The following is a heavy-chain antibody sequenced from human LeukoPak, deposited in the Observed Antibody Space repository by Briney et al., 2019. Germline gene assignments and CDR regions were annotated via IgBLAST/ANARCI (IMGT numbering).Heavy chain of an antibody. CDR2: ISYSGDT. D-gene: IGHD1-7*01. V-gene: IGHV4-39*01. CDR3: ARRQIGTMEDY. Sequence: PSETLSLTCIVSGGSISSSSYYWVWIRQPPGKGLEWIGTISYSGDTYYNPSLKSRVTISVDTSKNQFSLKLSSVTAADTAVYYCARRQIGTMEDYWGQGTLVTVSS. J-gene: IGHJ4*02. CDR1: GGSISSSSYY.